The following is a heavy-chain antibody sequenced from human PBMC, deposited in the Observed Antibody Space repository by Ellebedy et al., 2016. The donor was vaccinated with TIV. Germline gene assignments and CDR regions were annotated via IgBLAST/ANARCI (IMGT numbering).Heavy chain of an antibody. Sequence: ASVKVSCKASGGTFSSYAISWVRQAPGQGLEWMGWINSNSGGTYYAQKFQGRVTMTRDTSISTAYMELSRLRSDDTAVYYCARGDCSSTSCRDDAFDIWGQGTMVTVSS. J-gene: IGHJ3*02. CDR3: ARGDCSSTSCRDDAFDI. CDR2: INSNSGGT. CDR1: GGTFSSYA. V-gene: IGHV1-2*02. D-gene: IGHD2-2*01.